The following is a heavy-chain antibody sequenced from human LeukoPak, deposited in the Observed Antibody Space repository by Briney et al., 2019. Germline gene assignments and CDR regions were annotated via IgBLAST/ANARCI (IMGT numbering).Heavy chain of an antibody. CDR2: INPNSGGT. J-gene: IGHJ3*02. CDR1: GYTFTGYY. Sequence: ASVKVSCKASGYTFTGYYMHWVRQAPGQGLEWMGWINPNSGGTNYAQKFQGRVTMTRDTSISTAYMELSRLRSDDTAVYYCAKNYDYVWGSYRSTDAFDIWGQGTMVTVSS. CDR3: AKNYDYVWGSYRSTDAFDI. V-gene: IGHV1-2*02. D-gene: IGHD3-16*02.